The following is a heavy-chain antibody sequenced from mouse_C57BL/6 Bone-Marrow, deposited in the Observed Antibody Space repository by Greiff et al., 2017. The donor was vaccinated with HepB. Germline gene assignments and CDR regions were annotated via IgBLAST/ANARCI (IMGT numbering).Heavy chain of an antibody. CDR3: ARVYDGYWYFDV. J-gene: IGHJ1*03. CDR1: EYEFPSHD. Sequence: EVKLMESGGGLVQPGESLKLSCESNEYEFPSHDMSWVRKTPEKRLELVAAINSDGGSAYYPDTMERRFIISRDNTKKTLYLQMSSLRSEDTALYYCARVYDGYWYFDVWGTGTTVTVSS. D-gene: IGHD2-3*01. CDR2: INSDGGSA. V-gene: IGHV5-2*01.